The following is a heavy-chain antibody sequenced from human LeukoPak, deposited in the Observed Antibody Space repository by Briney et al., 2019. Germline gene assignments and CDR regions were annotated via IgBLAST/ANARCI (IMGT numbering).Heavy chain of an antibody. J-gene: IGHJ4*02. CDR3: ARHGLPPLWFGELLLSSYFDY. V-gene: IGHV4-59*08. D-gene: IGHD3-10*01. CDR2: IYYSGST. Sequence: SETLSLTCTVSGGSIIRYYWSWIRQPPGKGLEGTWYIYYSGSTNYNPSLKSRVTISVDTSKNQFSLKLSSVTAADTAVYYCARHGLPPLWFGELLLSSYFDYWGQGTLVTVSS. CDR1: GGSIIRYY.